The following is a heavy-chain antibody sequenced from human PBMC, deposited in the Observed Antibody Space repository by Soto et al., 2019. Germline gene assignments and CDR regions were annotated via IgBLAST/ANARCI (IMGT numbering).Heavy chain of an antibody. CDR2: IWYDGSNK. D-gene: IGHD3-3*01. V-gene: IGHV3-33*01. J-gene: IGHJ3*02. CDR3: ARGISLSQRITIFGVAPDAFDI. CDR1: GFTFSSYG. Sequence: GGSLRLSCAASGFTFSSYGMHWVRQAPGKGLEWVAVIWYDGSNKYYADSVKGRFTISRDNSKNTLYLQMNSLRAEDTAVYYCARGISLSQRITIFGVAPDAFDIWGQGTMVTVSS.